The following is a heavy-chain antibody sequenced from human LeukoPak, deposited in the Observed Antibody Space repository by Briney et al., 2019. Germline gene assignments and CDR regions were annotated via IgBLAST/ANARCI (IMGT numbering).Heavy chain of an antibody. D-gene: IGHD3-22*01. Sequence: KPGRSLRLSCAASGFTFSDYYMSCIRQAPGKGLEWVSYISSSGSTIYYADSVKGRFTISRDNAKNSLYLQMNSLRAEDTAVYYCASTTDSSGYYNYWGQGTLVTVSS. V-gene: IGHV3-11*01. CDR1: GFTFSDYY. CDR2: ISSSGSTI. J-gene: IGHJ4*02. CDR3: ASTTDSSGYYNY.